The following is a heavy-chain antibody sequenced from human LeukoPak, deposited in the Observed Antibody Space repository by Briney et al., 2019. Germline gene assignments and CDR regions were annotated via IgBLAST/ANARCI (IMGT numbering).Heavy chain of an antibody. CDR3: ARDSGNYDSSGYYGGPVY. CDR1: GGSISSYY. J-gene: IGHJ4*02. D-gene: IGHD3-22*01. V-gene: IGHV4-59*01. CDR2: ISDIGSI. Sequence: SETLSLTCTVSGGSISSYYWSWIRQPPGKGLEWIAYISDIGSINYNPSLKSRVTISLDTSKNQFSLKLSSVTAADTAVYYCARDSGNYDSSGYYGGPVYWGQGTLVTVSS.